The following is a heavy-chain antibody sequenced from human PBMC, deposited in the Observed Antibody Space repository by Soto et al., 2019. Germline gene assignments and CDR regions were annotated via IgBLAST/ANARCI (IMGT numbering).Heavy chain of an antibody. D-gene: IGHD3-10*01. J-gene: IGHJ4*02. V-gene: IGHV4-34*01. CDR1: GGSFSGYY. CDR2: INHSGST. CDR3: ARSYYYGSGRKTIDY. Sequence: SETLSLTCAVYGGSFSGYYWSWIRQPPGKGLEWIGEINHSGSTNYNPSLKSRVTISVDTSKNQFSLKLSSVTAADTAVYYCARSYYYGSGRKTIDYWGQGTLVTVSS.